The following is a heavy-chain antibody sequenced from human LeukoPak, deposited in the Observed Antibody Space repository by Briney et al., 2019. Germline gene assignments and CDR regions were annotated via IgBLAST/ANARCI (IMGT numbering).Heavy chain of an antibody. CDR3: ARDPEYSSSWYREGYFDL. Sequence: GSLRLSCAASGFTFSSYEMNWVRQAPGKGLEWVSYISSSGSTIYYADSVKGRFTISRDNAKNSLYLQMNSLRAEDTAVYYCARDPEYSSSWYREGYFDLWGRGTLVTVSS. CDR2: ISSSGSTI. J-gene: IGHJ2*01. CDR1: GFTFSSYE. D-gene: IGHD6-13*01. V-gene: IGHV3-48*03.